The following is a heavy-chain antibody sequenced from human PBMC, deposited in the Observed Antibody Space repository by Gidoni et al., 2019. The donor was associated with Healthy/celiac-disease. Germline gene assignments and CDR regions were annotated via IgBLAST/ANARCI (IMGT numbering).Heavy chain of an antibody. Sequence: QLPLQESGPGLVKPSVTLSLTCTVSGGSISRSSYYWGWIRQPPGKGLEWIRSIYYSGSTYYNPSLKSRVTISVDTSKNQFSLKLSSVTAADTAVYYCARQYDCWSGSDASMDVWGQGTTVTVSS. V-gene: IGHV4-39*01. D-gene: IGHD3-3*01. CDR2: IYYSGST. CDR1: GGSISRSSYY. CDR3: ARQYDCWSGSDASMDV. J-gene: IGHJ6*02.